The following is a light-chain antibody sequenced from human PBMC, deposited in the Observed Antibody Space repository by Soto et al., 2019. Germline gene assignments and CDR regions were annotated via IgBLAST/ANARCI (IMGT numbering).Light chain of an antibody. CDR2: EVT. CDR1: SGDVGGYDY. V-gene: IGLV2-8*01. CDR3: SSYAGSDNPYV. J-gene: IGLJ1*01. Sequence: QSALAQPPSASGSAGQSVTISCTGTSGDVGGYDYVSWYQQHPGKAPKLMIYEVTKRPLGVPDRFSGSKSGNTASLTVSGLXAEDEADYYCSSYAGSDNPYVFGTGTKVTVL.